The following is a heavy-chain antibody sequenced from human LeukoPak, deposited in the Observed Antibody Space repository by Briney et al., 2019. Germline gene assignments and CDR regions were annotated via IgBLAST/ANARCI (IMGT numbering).Heavy chain of an antibody. V-gene: IGHV3-23*01. CDR3: TRAAPYGTSWYGKNDY. J-gene: IGHJ4*02. CDR1: GFTLSSYP. CDR2: FVRGST. D-gene: IGHD6-13*01. Sequence: GGSLRLSCAASGFTLSSYPMNWVRQAPGKGLEWVSTFVRGSTYYADTVQGRFTISRGSSKNTLYLQMNSLRADDTALYFCTRAAPYGTSWYGKNDYWGQGTLVAVSS.